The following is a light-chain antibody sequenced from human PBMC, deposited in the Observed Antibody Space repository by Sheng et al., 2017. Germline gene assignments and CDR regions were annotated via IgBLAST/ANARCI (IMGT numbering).Light chain of an antibody. CDR1: QSIDTN. Sequence: ILMTQSPGTLSVSPGERATLSCRASQSIDTNLAWYQQKPGQAPRLLIYGASFRATGIPARFSGRGSGTDFTLTIISLQSEDFATYYCQQYKSYITFGGGTKVENK. CDR3: QQYKSYIT. J-gene: IGKJ4*01. CDR2: GAS. V-gene: IGKV3-15*01.